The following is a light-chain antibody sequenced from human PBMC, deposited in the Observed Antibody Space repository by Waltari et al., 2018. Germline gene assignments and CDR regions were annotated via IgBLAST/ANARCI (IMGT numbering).Light chain of an antibody. CDR2: ATS. CDR3: LISFGGAEEI. CDR1: TGPVPRGHY. Sequence: QAVVPQEPSLTVSPGGTVTLTCPPSTGPVPRGHYPYWFQQKPGHAPRTLIYATSNKHSWTPVRFSGSLLGGKAALTLSGAQPEDEADYYCLISFGGAEEIFGGGTKLTVL. V-gene: IGLV7-46*01. J-gene: IGLJ2*01.